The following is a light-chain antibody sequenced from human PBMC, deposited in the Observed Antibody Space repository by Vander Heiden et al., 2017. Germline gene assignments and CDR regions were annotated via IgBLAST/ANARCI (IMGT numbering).Light chain of an antibody. CDR3: QSYDSSLSGVV. V-gene: IGLV1-40*01. CDR2: GNG. CDR1: SSNIGARFD. J-gene: IGLJ2*01. Sequence: SPLTQPPSASAAPGQRLPIYCPGSSSNIGARFDVYWYQQLPGTTPKLLISGNGNRPSGVPDRFSGSKSGTSASLAITGLQAEDEADYYCQSYDSSLSGVVFGGGTKLTVL.